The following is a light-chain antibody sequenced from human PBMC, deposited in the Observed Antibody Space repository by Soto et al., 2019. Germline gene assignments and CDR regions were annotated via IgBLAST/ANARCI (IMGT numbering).Light chain of an antibody. CDR1: NSDVGGYNS. V-gene: IGLV2-8*01. CDR3: SSYAGGNNPFV. Sequence: QSVLTQPPPASGCPGQAVTISCTGNNSDVGGYNSVSWYQQHPGKAPKLMISEVSKRPSGVPDRFSGSKSGNTASLTVSGLQAEDEADYYCSSYAGGNNPFVFGTGTKVTVL. CDR2: EVS. J-gene: IGLJ1*01.